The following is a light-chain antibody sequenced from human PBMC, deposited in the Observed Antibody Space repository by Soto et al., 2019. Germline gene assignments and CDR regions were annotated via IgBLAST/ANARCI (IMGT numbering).Light chain of an antibody. CDR2: DAS. Sequence: DIQMTQSPSTLSASVGDRVTITCRASQNINSWLAWYQQKPGKAPKLLIYDASSFESGVPSGFSGSGSGTEYSLAISSLQPDDFATYYCQQYNTYPWTFGQGTKVEIK. CDR3: QQYNTYPWT. V-gene: IGKV1-5*01. CDR1: QNINSW. J-gene: IGKJ1*01.